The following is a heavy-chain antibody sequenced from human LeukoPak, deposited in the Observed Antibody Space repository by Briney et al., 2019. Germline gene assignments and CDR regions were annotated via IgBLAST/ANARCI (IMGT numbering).Heavy chain of an antibody. CDR2: ISTTSTTI. CDR3: ARGPPLFDP. CDR1: GFTFSDYS. J-gene: IGHJ5*02. Sequence: PGGSLRLSCAASGFTFSDYSMNWVRQAPGKGLEWISYISTTSTTIYYADSVKGRFTISRDNAKNSLYLQTNSLRAEDTAVYYCARGPPLFDPWGQGTLVTVSS. V-gene: IGHV3-48*04.